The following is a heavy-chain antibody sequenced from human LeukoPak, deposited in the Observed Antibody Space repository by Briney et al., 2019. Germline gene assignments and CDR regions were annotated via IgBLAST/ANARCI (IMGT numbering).Heavy chain of an antibody. J-gene: IGHJ4*02. CDR3: ARAAVAGTFNY. CDR1: GDSISGYY. Sequence: PSETLSLTCTVSGDSISGYYWSWIRQPPGKGLEWIGYIYYSGSTNYDPSLKSRVTISVDTSKNQFSLKLSSVTAADTAVYYCARAAVAGTFNYWGQGTLVIVSS. V-gene: IGHV4-59*01. D-gene: IGHD6-19*01. CDR2: IYYSGST.